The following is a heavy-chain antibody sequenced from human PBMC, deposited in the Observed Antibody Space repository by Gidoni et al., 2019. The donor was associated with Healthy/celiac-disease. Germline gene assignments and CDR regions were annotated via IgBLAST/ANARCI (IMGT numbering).Heavy chain of an antibody. CDR2: INPSGGST. Sequence: QVQLVQSGAEVKKPGASLKVSCKASGYTLTSYYMHWVRQAPGQGLEWMGIINPSGGSTSYAQKFQGRVTMTRDTSTSTVYMELSSLRSEDTAVYYCARSIIISHDAFDIWGQGTMVTVSS. CDR3: ARSIIISHDAFDI. D-gene: IGHD3-10*01. J-gene: IGHJ3*02. V-gene: IGHV1-46*01. CDR1: GYTLTSYY.